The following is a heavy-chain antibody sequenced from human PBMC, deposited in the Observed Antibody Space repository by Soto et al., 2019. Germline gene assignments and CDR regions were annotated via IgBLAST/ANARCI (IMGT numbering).Heavy chain of an antibody. V-gene: IGHV3-23*01. CDR2: ISATGGST. CDR1: GFTFNNYA. J-gene: IGHJ6*02. CDR3: ARDNRPYGMDV. Sequence: PGWSLRLSCAASGFTFNNYAMNWVRQAPGKGLEWVATISATGGSTYYADSVKGRFTISRDNSKNTLYLQMNSLRAEDTAVYYCARDNRPYGMDVWGQGTTVTVSS.